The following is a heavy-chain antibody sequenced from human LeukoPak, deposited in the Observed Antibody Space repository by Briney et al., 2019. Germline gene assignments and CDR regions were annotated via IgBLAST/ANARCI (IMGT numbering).Heavy chain of an antibody. D-gene: IGHD3-10*01. CDR2: ISSSGSTI. V-gene: IGHV3-48*03. Sequence: GGSLGLSCAASGFTFSSYEMNWVRHAPGKGLEWVSYISSSGSTIYYADSVKGRFTISRDNAKNSLYLQMNSLRAEDTAVYYCARKYYYGSGSYYGYWGQGTLVTVSS. CDR1: GFTFSSYE. J-gene: IGHJ4*02. CDR3: ARKYYYGSGSYYGY.